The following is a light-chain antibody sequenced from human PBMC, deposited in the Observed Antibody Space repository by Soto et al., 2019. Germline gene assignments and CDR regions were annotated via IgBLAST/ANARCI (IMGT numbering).Light chain of an antibody. CDR2: RAS. CDR3: QQSYIHPFT. J-gene: IGKJ3*01. Sequence: DIQMTQSPSSLSAFVGDRVTITCRASQTISNYLHWYQQKPGQPPKLLMYRASTLQSGVPSRFSGGGSGTDFTLTISSLLPEDLATYYSQQSYIHPFTFGPGTTVHI. CDR1: QTISNY. V-gene: IGKV1-39*01.